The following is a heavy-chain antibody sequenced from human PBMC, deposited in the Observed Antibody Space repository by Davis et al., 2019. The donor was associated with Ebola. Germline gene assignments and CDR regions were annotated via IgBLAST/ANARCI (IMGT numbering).Heavy chain of an antibody. CDR3: ARARGFTMVRGVIRFDY. CDR1: GGSFSGYY. D-gene: IGHD3-10*01. J-gene: IGHJ4*02. CDR2: INHSGST. Sequence: MPSETLSLTCAVYGGSFSGYYWSWIRQPPGKGLPWTGEINHSGSTNYNPSLKSRVTISVDTSKNQFSLKLSSVTAADTAVYYCARARGFTMVRGVIRFDYWGQGTLVTVSS. V-gene: IGHV4-34*01.